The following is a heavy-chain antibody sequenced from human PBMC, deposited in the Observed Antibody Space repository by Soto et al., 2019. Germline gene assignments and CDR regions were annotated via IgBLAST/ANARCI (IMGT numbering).Heavy chain of an antibody. CDR1: GFTFSSYA. V-gene: IGHV3-23*01. CDR2: ISGSGGST. Sequence: GGFLRLSCAASGFTFSSYAMSWVRQAPGKGLEWVSAISGSGGSTYYADSVKGRFTISRDNSKNTLYLQMNSLRAEDTAVYYCAKPKYSSSWYCFDYWGQGTLVTVSS. CDR3: AKPKYSSSWYCFDY. D-gene: IGHD6-13*01. J-gene: IGHJ4*02.